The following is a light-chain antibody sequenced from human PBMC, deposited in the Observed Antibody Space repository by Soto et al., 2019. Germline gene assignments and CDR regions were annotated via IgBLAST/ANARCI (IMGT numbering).Light chain of an antibody. CDR2: DVS. V-gene: IGLV2-11*01. CDR3: CSYARTSYV. Sequence: QSALTQPRSVSGSPGQSVTISCTGTSSDVGGYNYVSWYQQHPGKAPKLMIYDVSKRPSGVPDRFSGSKSGNTASLTISGLQAEDEADYSCCSYARTSYVFGTGTKVTVL. J-gene: IGLJ1*01. CDR1: SSDVGGYNY.